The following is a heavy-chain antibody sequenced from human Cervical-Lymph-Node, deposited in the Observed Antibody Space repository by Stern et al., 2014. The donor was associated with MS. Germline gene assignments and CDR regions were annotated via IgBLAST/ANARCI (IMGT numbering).Heavy chain of an antibody. CDR2: IILIFGTA. Sequence: QVQLVQSGAEVKKPGSSVKVSCKASGGTFSSYAISWVRQAPGQGLEWMGGIILIFGTANYAQKFQGRVTITADESTSTAYMELSSRRSEDTAVYYCARVAVGSYYYDYWGQGTLVTVSS. V-gene: IGHV1-69*12. J-gene: IGHJ4*02. CDR1: GGTFSSYA. D-gene: IGHD3-10*01. CDR3: ARVAVGSYYYDY.